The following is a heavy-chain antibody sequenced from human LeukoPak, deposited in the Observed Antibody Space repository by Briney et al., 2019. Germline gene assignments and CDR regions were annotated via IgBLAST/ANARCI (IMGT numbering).Heavy chain of an antibody. D-gene: IGHD4-11*01. V-gene: IGHV1-69*01. CDR1: GGTFSSYA. CDR2: IIPIFGTA. Sequence: SVKVSCKASGGTFSSYAISWVRQAPGQGLEWMGGIIPIFGTANYAQKFQGRVTITADESTSTAYMELSSLRSEDTAVYYCAREARVTHDAFDIWGQGTMVTVSS. CDR3: AREARVTHDAFDI. J-gene: IGHJ3*02.